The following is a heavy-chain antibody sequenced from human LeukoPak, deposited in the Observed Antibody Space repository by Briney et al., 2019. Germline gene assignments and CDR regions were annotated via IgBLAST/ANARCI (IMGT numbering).Heavy chain of an antibody. CDR3: ARGTYDSSGYYLFS. D-gene: IGHD3-22*01. V-gene: IGHV4-31*03. CDR2: IYYSGST. Sequence: SETLSLTCTVSGGSNGSGGYYWSWIRQHPGKGLEWIGYIYYSGSTYYNPSLKSRVTISVDTSKNQFSLKLSSETAADTAVYYCARGTYDSSGYYLFSWGQGTLVTVSS. J-gene: IGHJ4*02. CDR1: GGSNGSGGYY.